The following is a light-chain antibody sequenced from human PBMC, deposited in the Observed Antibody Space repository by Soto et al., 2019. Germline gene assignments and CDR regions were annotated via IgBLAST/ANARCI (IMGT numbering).Light chain of an antibody. J-gene: IGLJ1*01. CDR3: SWSTTSSTRQRV. CDR1: SSDVGGYNY. Sequence: QSALTQPASVSGSPGQSITISCTGTSSDVGGYNYVSWYQHHPGKAPKLMIFDVSNRPSGVSNRFSGSKYGNTASLTISGLQHEDEADDYCSWSTTSSTRQRVFGTGTKLTVL. V-gene: IGLV2-14*03. CDR2: DVS.